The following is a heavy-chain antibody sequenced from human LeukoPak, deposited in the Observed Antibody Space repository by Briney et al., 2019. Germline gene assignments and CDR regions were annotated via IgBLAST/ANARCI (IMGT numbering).Heavy chain of an antibody. J-gene: IGHJ5*02. CDR3: TRAPRKAWFDP. V-gene: IGHV4-61*02. CDR2: IYTSGST. D-gene: IGHD1-14*01. CDR1: GGSISSGSYY. Sequence: SQTLSLTCTVSGGSISSGSYYWSWIRQPAGKGLEWIGRIYTSGSTNYNPSLKSRVTMSVDTSRKQFSLRLTSVTAADTAVYYCTRAPRKAWFDPWGQGTLVTVSS.